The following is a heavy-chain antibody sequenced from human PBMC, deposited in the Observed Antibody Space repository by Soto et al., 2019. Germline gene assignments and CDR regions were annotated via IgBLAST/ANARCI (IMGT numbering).Heavy chain of an antibody. V-gene: IGHV3-21*01. CDR2: ISSGHGDI. CDR1: GFTFSSYS. D-gene: IGHD6-19*01. Sequence: DVQLVESGGGLVKPGGSLTLSCAASGFTFSSYSLSWVRQAPGKGLEWVSSISSGHGDIYYADSVKGRFIGSRDNAKNLLFLQMNNLRVDDTAVYYCALLTSGWYGDFDFWGQGTLVTVSS. CDR3: ALLTSGWYGDFDF. J-gene: IGHJ4*02.